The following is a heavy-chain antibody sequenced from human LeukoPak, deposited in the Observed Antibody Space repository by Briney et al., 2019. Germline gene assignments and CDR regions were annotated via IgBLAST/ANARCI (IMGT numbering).Heavy chain of an antibody. D-gene: IGHD2-2*01. CDR3: ARVLAYCSSTSCHDY. CDR2: VLPIFGIT. CDR1: GGSFSSYG. V-gene: IGHV1-69*13. J-gene: IGHJ4*02. Sequence: VASVKVSCKASGGSFSSYGISWVRQAPGQGLEWMGGVLPIFGITNYAQRFQGRVTITADESRSTAYIELSSLTSDDTAVYYCARVLAYCSSTSCHDYWGQGTLVTVYS.